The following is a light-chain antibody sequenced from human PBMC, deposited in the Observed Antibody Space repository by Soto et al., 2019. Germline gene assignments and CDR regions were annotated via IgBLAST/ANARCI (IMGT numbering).Light chain of an antibody. Sequence: HSVLNQPASVSGSPGQSITISCTGTSSDVGGYNYVSWYQQHPGKAPKLMIYDVSNRPSGVSNRFSGSKSGNTASLTISGLQAEDEADYYCSSYTSSSTYVFGTGTKVTVL. CDR2: DVS. CDR1: SSDVGGYNY. J-gene: IGLJ1*01. V-gene: IGLV2-14*01. CDR3: SSYTSSSTYV.